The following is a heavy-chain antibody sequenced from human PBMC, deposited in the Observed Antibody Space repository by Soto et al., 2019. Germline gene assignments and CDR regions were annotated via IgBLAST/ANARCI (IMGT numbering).Heavy chain of an antibody. CDR2: INHSGST. CDR1: GGSFSGYY. J-gene: IGHJ5*02. CDR3: ARGRGVWGSYHYNWFDP. Sequence: QVQLQQWGAGLLKPSETLSLTCAVYGGSFSGYYWSWIRQPPGKGLEWIGEINHSGSTNYNPSLTSRVTISVDTSKNQFSLKLSSVTAADTAVYYCARGRGVWGSYHYNWFDPWGQGTLVTVSS. V-gene: IGHV4-34*02. D-gene: IGHD3-16*02.